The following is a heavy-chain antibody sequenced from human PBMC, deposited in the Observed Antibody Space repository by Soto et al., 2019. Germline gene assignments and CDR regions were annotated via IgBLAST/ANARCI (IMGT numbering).Heavy chain of an antibody. Sequence: EVQLVESGGGLVQPGRSLRLSCAASGFTLGDYAMHWVRQAPGKGLEWVSGISWNSGSIGYAYSVKGRFTISRDNAKKYLYLQMNSLRAEDTALYYCAKAPTYDWSPVSGLDVWGQGTTVTVSS. CDR1: GFTLGDYA. CDR2: ISWNSGSI. J-gene: IGHJ6*02. CDR3: AKAPTYDWSPVSGLDV. D-gene: IGHD1-20*01. V-gene: IGHV3-9*01.